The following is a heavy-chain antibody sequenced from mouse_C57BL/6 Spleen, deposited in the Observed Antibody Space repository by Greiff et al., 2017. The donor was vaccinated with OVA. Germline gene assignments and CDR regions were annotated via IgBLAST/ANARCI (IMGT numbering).Heavy chain of an antibody. D-gene: IGHD3-2*02. V-gene: IGHV1-4*01. CDR2: INPSSGYT. CDR3: ARDSSGYDYAMDY. J-gene: IGHJ4*01. Sequence: QVQLQQSGAELARPGASVKMSCKASGYTFTSYTMHWVKQRPGQGLEWIGYINPSSGYTKYNQKFKDKATLTADKSSSTAYMQLSSLTSEDSAVYYCARDSSGYDYAMDYWGQGTSVTVSS. CDR1: GYTFTSYT.